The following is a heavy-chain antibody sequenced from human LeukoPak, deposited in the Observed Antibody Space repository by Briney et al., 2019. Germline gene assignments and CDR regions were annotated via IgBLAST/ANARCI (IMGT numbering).Heavy chain of an antibody. CDR2: ISSSGSTI. Sequence: GASLRPSCAASGFTFSDYYMSGIRQAPGKGLEWVSYISSSGSTIYYADSVKGRFTISRDNAKNSLYLQMNSLRAEDTAVYYCARAYSSSIDYWGQGTLVTVSS. J-gene: IGHJ4*02. D-gene: IGHD6-13*01. CDR1: GFTFSDYY. CDR3: ARAYSSSIDY. V-gene: IGHV3-11*01.